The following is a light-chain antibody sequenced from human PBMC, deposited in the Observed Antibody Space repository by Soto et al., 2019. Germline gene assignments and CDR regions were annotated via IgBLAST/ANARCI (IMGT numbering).Light chain of an antibody. CDR1: QSVSSGC. CDR2: GAS. Sequence: EIGLTQSPRTLSLSPGERATLSCRASQSVSSGCLAWYQQKAGQAPRLLIYGASNRATAIPDRFSGSGSGTDYTLTISSLEPEDFAGCYCQQYGSFPYTCGQGTELEIK. V-gene: IGKV3-20*01. J-gene: IGKJ2*01. CDR3: QQYGSFPYT.